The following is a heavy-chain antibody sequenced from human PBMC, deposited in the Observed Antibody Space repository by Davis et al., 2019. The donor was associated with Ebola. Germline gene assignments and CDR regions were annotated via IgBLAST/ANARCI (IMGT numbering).Heavy chain of an antibody. CDR2: IKSKTDGGTT. Sequence: GESLKISCAASGFTFSSYAMSWVRQAPGKGLEWVGRIKSKTDGGTTDYAAPVKGRFTISRDDSKNTLYLQMNSLKTEDTAVYYCTTDGYYDFWSGHYTGDYWGQGTLVTVSS. V-gene: IGHV3-15*01. CDR1: GFTFSSYA. CDR3: TTDGYYDFWSGHYTGDY. D-gene: IGHD3-3*01. J-gene: IGHJ4*02.